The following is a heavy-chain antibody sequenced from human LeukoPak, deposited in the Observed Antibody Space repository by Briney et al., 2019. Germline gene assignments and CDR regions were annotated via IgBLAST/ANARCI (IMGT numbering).Heavy chain of an antibody. V-gene: IGHV1-69*13. CDR3: ARSHPRYNWNYLGAFDI. Sequence: SVKVSCKASGGTFSSYAISWVRQAPGQGLEWMGGIIPIFGTANYAQKFQGRVTITADESTSTAYMELSSLRSEDTAVYYCARSHPRYNWNYLGAFDIWGQGTMDTVSS. CDR2: IIPIFGTA. J-gene: IGHJ3*02. CDR1: GGTFSSYA. D-gene: IGHD1-7*01.